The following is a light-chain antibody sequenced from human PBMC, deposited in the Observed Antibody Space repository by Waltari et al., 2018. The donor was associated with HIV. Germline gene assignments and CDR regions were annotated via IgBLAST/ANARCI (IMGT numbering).Light chain of an antibody. V-gene: IGKV4-1*01. J-gene: IGKJ4*01. CDR3: QQYYTTPLS. CDR1: QSVLHSATKKNS. Sequence: DFVMTQSPDSLAVSLGERATINCKSSQSVLHSATKKNSLAWYQQKPGQPPKLLISWASTRESGVPARFSGSGSGTDFTLTINNLQAEDVAVYYCQQYYTTPLSFGGGTKVEIK. CDR2: WAS.